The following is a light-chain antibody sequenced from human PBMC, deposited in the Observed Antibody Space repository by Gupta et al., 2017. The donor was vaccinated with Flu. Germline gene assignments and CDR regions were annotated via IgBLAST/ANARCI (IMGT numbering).Light chain of an antibody. Sequence: DIQMTQSPSTLSASVGDRVTITCRASQSISSWLAWYQQKPGKAPKLLIYKASNLESGVPSRFSGSGSGTEFTLTISSLQPDDFATYYCQQYDDYSEYRFGQGTQVEVK. CDR1: QSISSW. V-gene: IGKV1-5*03. CDR2: KAS. J-gene: IGKJ2*03. CDR3: QQYDDYSEYR.